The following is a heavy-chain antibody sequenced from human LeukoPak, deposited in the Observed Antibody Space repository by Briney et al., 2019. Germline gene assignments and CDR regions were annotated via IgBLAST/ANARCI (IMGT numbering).Heavy chain of an antibody. CDR2: IIPMFGTA. CDR3: TRSGNITMIRGVITTPAIIGY. D-gene: IGHD3-10*01. CDR1: GYTFAGYY. Sequence: SVKVSCKASGYTFAGYYMHWVRQAPGQGPEWMGGIIPMFGTANYAQKFQDRVTIIADEFTSTAYMELSSLRSEDTAVYYCTRSGNITMIRGVITTPAIIGYWGQGTLVTVSS. V-gene: IGHV1-69*13. J-gene: IGHJ4*02.